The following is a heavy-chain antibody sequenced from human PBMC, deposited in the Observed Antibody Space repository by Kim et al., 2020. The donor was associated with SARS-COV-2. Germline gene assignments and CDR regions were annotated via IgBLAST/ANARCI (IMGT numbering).Heavy chain of an antibody. D-gene: IGHD6-13*01. V-gene: IGHV5-51*01. CDR3: ARVGQQLVRGLFDY. Sequence: PAFQGQVTISADKSISTAYLQWSSLKASDTAMYYCARVGQQLVRGLFDYWGQGTLVTVSS. J-gene: IGHJ4*02.